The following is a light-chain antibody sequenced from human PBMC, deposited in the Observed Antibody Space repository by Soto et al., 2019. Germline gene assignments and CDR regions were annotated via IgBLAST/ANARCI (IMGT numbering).Light chain of an antibody. J-gene: IGKJ1*01. V-gene: IGKV1-5*03. CDR3: QQYSTYTPRT. CDR1: QSISIW. Sequence: DIQMAQSPSTLSASVGDRVTITCRASQSISIWLAWYQQKPGKAPKILIYKASSLESGVPSRFSGSGSGKEFTLTISSLQPDDFANYYCQQYSTYTPRTFAQGTNVDIK. CDR2: KAS.